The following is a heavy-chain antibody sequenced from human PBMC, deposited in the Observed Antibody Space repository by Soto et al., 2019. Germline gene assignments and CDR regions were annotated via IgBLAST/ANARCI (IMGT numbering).Heavy chain of an antibody. CDR1: GFTFSNVW. J-gene: IGHJ4*02. CDR3: TPLALKYSSGWYEFSD. D-gene: IGHD6-19*01. V-gene: IGHV3-15*07. Sequence: EVQLVESGGGLVKPGGSLRLSCAASGFTFSNVWMNWVRQAPGKGLEWVGRIKSKTDGGTTDYAAPVKGRFTISRDDSKYTLYLQMNSLKTEVTAVYYCTPLALKYSSGWYEFSDWGQGTLVTVSS. CDR2: IKSKTDGGTT.